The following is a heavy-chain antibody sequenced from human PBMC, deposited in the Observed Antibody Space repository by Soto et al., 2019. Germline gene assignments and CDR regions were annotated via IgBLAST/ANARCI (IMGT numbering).Heavy chain of an antibody. Sequence: QVQLVQSGAEVKKPGASVKVSCKASGYTFTSYGISWVRQAPGQGLEWMGWISAYNGNTNYAQKLQGRVNMTTDTPTSTAYMELRSLTSDDTAVYYCVVAAKPYYFDYWGQGTLVTVSS. D-gene: IGHD2-15*01. V-gene: IGHV1-18*01. CDR3: VVAAKPYYFDY. CDR1: GYTFTSYG. CDR2: ISAYNGNT. J-gene: IGHJ4*02.